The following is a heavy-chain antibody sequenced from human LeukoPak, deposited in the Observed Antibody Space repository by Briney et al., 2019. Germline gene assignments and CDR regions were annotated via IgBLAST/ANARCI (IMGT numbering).Heavy chain of an antibody. D-gene: IGHD5-18*01. CDR3: AEGGYSYGGPFDY. V-gene: IGHV3-30*04. CDR2: ISYDGSNK. Sequence: SGGSLRLSCAASGFTVSSYAMHWVRQAPGKGLEWVAVISYDGSNKYYADSVEGRFTISRDNSKNTLYLQMNSLRAEDTAVYYCAEGGYSYGGPFDYWGQGTLVTVSS. J-gene: IGHJ4*02. CDR1: GFTVSSYA.